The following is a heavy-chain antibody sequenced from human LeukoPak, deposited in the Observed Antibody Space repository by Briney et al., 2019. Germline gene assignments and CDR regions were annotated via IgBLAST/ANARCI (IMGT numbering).Heavy chain of an antibody. CDR2: INHSGST. CDR1: GGSFSGYY. D-gene: IGHD3-10*01. Sequence: SETLSLTCAVYGGSFSGYYWSWIRQPPGKGLEWIGEINHSGSTNYNPSLKSRVTISVDTSKNQFSLKLSPVTAADTAVYYCARRYGSGSYYQRGNWFDPWGQGTLVTVSS. J-gene: IGHJ5*02. V-gene: IGHV4-34*01. CDR3: ARRYGSGSYYQRGNWFDP.